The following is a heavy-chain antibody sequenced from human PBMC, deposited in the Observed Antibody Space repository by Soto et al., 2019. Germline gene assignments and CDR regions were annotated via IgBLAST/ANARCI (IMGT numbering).Heavy chain of an antibody. D-gene: IGHD3-9*01. CDR3: AKAQVSPKLKKYYDILTGDYYYYYGMDV. Sequence: PGGSLRLSCAAPGFTFSSYAMGWVRQAPGKGLEWVSAISGSGGSTYYADSVKGRFTISRDNSKNTLYLQMNSLRAEDTAVYYCAKAQVSPKLKKYYDILTGDYYYYYGMDVWGQGTTVTVSS. CDR2: ISGSGGST. J-gene: IGHJ6*02. CDR1: GFTFSSYA. V-gene: IGHV3-23*01.